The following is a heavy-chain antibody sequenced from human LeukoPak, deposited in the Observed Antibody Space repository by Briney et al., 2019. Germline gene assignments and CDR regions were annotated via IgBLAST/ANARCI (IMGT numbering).Heavy chain of an antibody. Sequence: SETLSLTCTVSGGSISSSPYYWGWIRQPPGKGLEWIGSIYYSGTTHYSPSLESRVTISVDTSKNQFSLKLSSVTAADTAVYYCASSGYSIPLIDYWGQGTLVTVSS. J-gene: IGHJ4*02. V-gene: IGHV4-39*07. CDR3: ASSGYSIPLIDY. CDR2: IYYSGTT. D-gene: IGHD5-18*01. CDR1: GGSISSSPYY.